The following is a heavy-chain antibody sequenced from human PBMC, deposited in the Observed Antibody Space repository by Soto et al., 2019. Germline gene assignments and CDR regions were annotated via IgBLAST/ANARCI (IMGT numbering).Heavy chain of an antibody. CDR2: MNPNSSNT. V-gene: IGHV1-8*01. J-gene: IGHJ4*02. CDR1: GYIFTSYD. CDR3: ARNRRETGDFDY. D-gene: IGHD7-27*01. Sequence: QVQLVQSGAEVKKPGASVKVSCKASGYIFTSYDINWMRQATGQGLEWMGWMNPNSSNTGYAQKFQGRVTMTRDTSISTAYMELSSLRSEDTAVYYCARNRRETGDFDYWGQGTLVTVSS.